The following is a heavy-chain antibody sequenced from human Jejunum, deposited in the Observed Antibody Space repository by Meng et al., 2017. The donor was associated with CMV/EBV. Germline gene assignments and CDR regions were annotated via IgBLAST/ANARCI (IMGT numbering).Heavy chain of an antibody. D-gene: IGHD3-10*02. J-gene: IGHJ4*02. CDR1: FTFRTYA. Sequence: FTFRTYAMGWVRQGAGKGLEWVSSISGSGTATFYADSVRGRFTISRDSSKNTVSLQMSGLRADDTGRYYCAKSLFGMGQVVYFDSWGQGTLVTVSS. CDR3: AKSLFGMGQVVYFDS. CDR2: ISGSGTAT. V-gene: IGHV3-23*01.